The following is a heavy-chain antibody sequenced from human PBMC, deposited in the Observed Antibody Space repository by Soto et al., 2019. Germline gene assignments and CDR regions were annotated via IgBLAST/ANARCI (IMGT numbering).Heavy chain of an antibody. CDR3: ARFSRSQFGY. CDR2: IKQDGSQK. Sequence: EVQLVESGGGLVQPGGSLRLSCAASGFTFSAYWMSWVRQAPGKGLEWVANIKQDGSQKDYVDSVKGRFTISRDNDQNSLFLQMNSLRTEDTAVYYCARFSRSQFGYWGQGTLVTVSS. V-gene: IGHV3-7*01. J-gene: IGHJ4*02. D-gene: IGHD3-16*01. CDR1: GFTFSAYW.